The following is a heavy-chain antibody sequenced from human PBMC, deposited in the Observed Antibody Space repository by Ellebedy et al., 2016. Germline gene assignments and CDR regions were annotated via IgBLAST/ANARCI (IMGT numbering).Heavy chain of an antibody. V-gene: IGHV4-38-2*02. Sequence: SETLSLXXTVSGYSISSGYYWGWIRQPPGKGLEWIGSIYYSGSTYYNPSLKSRVTISVDTSKNQFSLKLSSVTAADTAVYYCARRDEYSSSRSFDYWGQGTLVTVSS. J-gene: IGHJ4*02. CDR1: GYSISSGYY. D-gene: IGHD6-6*01. CDR2: IYYSGST. CDR3: ARRDEYSSSRSFDY.